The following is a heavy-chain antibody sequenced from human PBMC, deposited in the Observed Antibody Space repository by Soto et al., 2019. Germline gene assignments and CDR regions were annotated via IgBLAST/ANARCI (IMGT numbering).Heavy chain of an antibody. V-gene: IGHV3-30*18. CDR3: AKVAASSWHANWFAP. J-gene: IGHJ5*02. CDR2: ISYDENTK. Sequence: GGSLRLSCKASGFDFRGTGMHWVRQAPGKGLEWVAVISYDENTKDYGDSVKGRFTVSRDNSNNTLYLQMHSLTSDDTAVYYCAKVAASSWHANWFAPWGQGPMMTVYS. D-gene: IGHD6-13*01. CDR1: GFDFRGTG.